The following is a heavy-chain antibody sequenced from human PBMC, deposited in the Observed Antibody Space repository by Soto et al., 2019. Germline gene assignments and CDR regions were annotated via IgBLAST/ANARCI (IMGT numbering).Heavy chain of an antibody. CDR1: GGSISSYY. D-gene: IGHD4-17*01. CDR3: ARADYGDLDSDYYYYGMDV. J-gene: IGHJ6*02. CDR2: IYTSGST. Sequence: SETLSLTCTVSGGSISSYYWSWIRQPAGKGLEWIGRIYTSGSTNYNPSLKSRVTMSVDTSRNQFSLKLSSVTAADTAVYYCARADYGDLDSDYYYYGMDVWGQGTTVTVSS. V-gene: IGHV4-4*07.